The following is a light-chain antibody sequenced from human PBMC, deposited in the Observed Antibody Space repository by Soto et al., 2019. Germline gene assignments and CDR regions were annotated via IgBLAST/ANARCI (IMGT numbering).Light chain of an antibody. V-gene: IGKV3-15*01. J-gene: IGKJ1*01. CDR1: QSVSSN. CDR2: GAS. CDR3: QQYNNWWT. Sequence: IVMTQSPTTPSVSPGWRATLSCRASQSVSSNLAWYQQKPGQAPRLLIYGASTRATGIPARFSGSGSGTEFTLTISSLQYEDFAVYYCQQYNNWWTFGQGTKVDIK.